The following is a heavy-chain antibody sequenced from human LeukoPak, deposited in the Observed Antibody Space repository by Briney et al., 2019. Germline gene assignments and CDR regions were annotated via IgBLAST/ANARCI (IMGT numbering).Heavy chain of an antibody. J-gene: IGHJ6*02. Sequence: GGSLRLSCAASGFTVSSNYMSWVRQAPGKGLEWVSVIYSGGSTYYADSVKGRFTISRDNSKNTLYLQMNSLRAEDTAVYYCARDKYYYDSSGYYGDYYYGMDVWGQGTTVTVSS. CDR2: IYSGGST. CDR3: ARDKYYYDSSGYYGDYYYGMDV. CDR1: GFTVSSNY. D-gene: IGHD3-22*01. V-gene: IGHV3-53*01.